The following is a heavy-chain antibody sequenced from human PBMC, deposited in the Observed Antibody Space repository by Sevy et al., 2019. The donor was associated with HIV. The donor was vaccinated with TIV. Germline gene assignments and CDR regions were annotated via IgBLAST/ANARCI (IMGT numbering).Heavy chain of an antibody. D-gene: IGHD3-22*01. Sequence: GRSLRLSCAASGFSLSNYGMHWVRQAPGKGLEWVAVISYDGSTKYYADSVKGRFTISRDNSKNTVHLQMNSLRTEDTAVYYCAKGSRATDSAFDIWGQGSMVTVSS. J-gene: IGHJ3*02. CDR2: ISYDGSTK. CDR3: AKGSRATDSAFDI. V-gene: IGHV3-30*18. CDR1: GFSLSNYG.